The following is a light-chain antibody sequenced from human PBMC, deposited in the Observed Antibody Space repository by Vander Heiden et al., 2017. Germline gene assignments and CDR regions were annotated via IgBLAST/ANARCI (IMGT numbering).Light chain of an antibody. CDR3: QQDNSYSQA. V-gene: IGKV1-5*03. Sequence: DIQMTQSASTLSASVGDRVTITCRASQSISSWLAWYQQKPGKAPKLLIYKASSLESGVPSRFSGSGSGTEFTLTISSLQPDDFATYYCQQDNSYSQAFGPGTKVEIK. J-gene: IGKJ3*01. CDR2: KAS. CDR1: QSISSW.